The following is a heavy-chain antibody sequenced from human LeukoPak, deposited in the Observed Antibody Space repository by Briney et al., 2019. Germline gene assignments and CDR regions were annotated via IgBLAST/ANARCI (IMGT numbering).Heavy chain of an antibody. CDR3: ARDMYGYNKGY. V-gene: IGHV3-66*01. CDR1: GFTFSSYA. D-gene: IGHD5-24*01. Sequence: PGGSLRLSCAASGFTFSSYAMSWVRQAPGKGLEWVSVIYSGGSTYYADSVKGRFTISRDNSKNTLYLQMNSLRAEDTAVYYCARDMYGYNKGYWGQGTLVTVSS. J-gene: IGHJ4*02. CDR2: IYSGGST.